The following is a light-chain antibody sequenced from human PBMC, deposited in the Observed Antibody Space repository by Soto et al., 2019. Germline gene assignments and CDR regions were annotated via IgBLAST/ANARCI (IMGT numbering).Light chain of an antibody. CDR2: GAS. Sequence: DIQMTQSPSSLSASVGDRVTITCRASQGINNYLVWYQQKPGKLPKLLISGASTVQSGVPSRFSGSQSGTDFTLTISSLQPEDFATYYCLQDYVYPWTFGQGTKVEVK. CDR1: QGINNY. J-gene: IGKJ1*01. CDR3: LQDYVYPWT. V-gene: IGKV1-27*01.